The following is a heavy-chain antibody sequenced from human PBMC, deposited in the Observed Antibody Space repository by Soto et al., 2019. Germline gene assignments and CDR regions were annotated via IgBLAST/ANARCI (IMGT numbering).Heavy chain of an antibody. CDR1: GGFINSGDYH. V-gene: IGHV4-30-4*01. J-gene: IGHJ6*02. CDR3: ARDSRTPSGGMDV. CDR2: IYYSGST. Sequence: SETLTLTCTVSGGFINSGDYHWTWIRQSPGKGLEWIGAIYYSGSTYYNPSLKSRIAISVDTSRNQFSLKLNSVTAADTALYYCARDSRTPSGGMDVWGQGTTVTVSS.